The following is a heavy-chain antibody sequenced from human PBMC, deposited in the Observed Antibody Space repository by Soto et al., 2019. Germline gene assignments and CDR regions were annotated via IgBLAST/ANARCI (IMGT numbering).Heavy chain of an antibody. CDR2: IYYSGST. CDR1: GGSISSGGYY. D-gene: IGHD3-22*01. Sequence: TSETLSLTCTVSGGSISSGGYYWSWIRQHPGKGLEWIGYIYYSGSTYYNPSLKSRVTISVDTSKNQFSLKLSSVTAADTAVHYCARVLGDSSGYRYFDYWGQGTLVTVSS. CDR3: ARVLGDSSGYRYFDY. J-gene: IGHJ4*02. V-gene: IGHV4-31*03.